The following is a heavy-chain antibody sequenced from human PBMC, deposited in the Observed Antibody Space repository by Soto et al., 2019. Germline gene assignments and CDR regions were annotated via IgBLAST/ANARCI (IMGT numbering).Heavy chain of an antibody. Sequence: QVQLVQSGAEVKKPGASVKVSCKASGYTFTSYGISWVRQAPGQGLEWMGWISAYNGNTNYAQKLQGRVTMTTDTSTSTAYMERRSLRSDDTAVYYCAREVESYSGNYYYGMDVWGQGTTVTVSS. CDR3: AREVESYSGNYYYGMDV. D-gene: IGHD1-26*01. J-gene: IGHJ6*02. CDR1: GYTFTSYG. V-gene: IGHV1-18*01. CDR2: ISAYNGNT.